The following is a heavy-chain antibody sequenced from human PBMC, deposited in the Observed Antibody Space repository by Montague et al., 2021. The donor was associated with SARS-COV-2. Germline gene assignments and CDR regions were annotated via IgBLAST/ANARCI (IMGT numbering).Heavy chain of an antibody. CDR3: AHRRGLLLSDAFDI. Sequence: PALVKPTQTLTLTCTFSGSSLSTSGVGVGWIRQPPGKALEWLALIYWDDDKRYSPSLKSRLTIAKDTSKNQVVLTMTNMDPVDTATYYCAHRRGLLLSDAFDIWGQGTKVTVSS. V-gene: IGHV2-5*02. J-gene: IGHJ3*02. D-gene: IGHD1-26*01. CDR2: IYWDDDK. CDR1: GSSLSTSGVG.